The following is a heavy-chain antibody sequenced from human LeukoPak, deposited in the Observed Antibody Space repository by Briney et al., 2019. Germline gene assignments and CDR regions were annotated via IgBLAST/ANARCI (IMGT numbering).Heavy chain of an antibody. CDR3: ARAKPKNMVRGLIMRRESRYYFDY. Sequence: PGGSLRLSCAASGFTFSTYSMNWVRQAPGKGLEWVSSISRSSDYIYYADSVKGRFTISRDNAKNSLYLQMNSLRAEDTAVYYCARAKPKNMVRGLIMRRESRYYFDYWGQGTLVTVSS. J-gene: IGHJ4*02. CDR2: ISRSSDYI. D-gene: IGHD3-10*01. V-gene: IGHV3-21*04. CDR1: GFTFSTYS.